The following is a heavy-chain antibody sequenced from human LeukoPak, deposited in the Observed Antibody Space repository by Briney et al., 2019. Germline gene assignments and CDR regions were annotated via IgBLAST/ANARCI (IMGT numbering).Heavy chain of an antibody. D-gene: IGHD6-13*01. CDR3: ARRPSAAGTWFDP. CDR2: INPNSGGT. CDR1: GYTFTGYY. Sequence: ASVKVSCKASGYTFTGYYMHWVRQAPGQGLEWMGWINPNSGGTNYAQKFQGRVTMTRDTSISTAYMELSRLRSDYTAVYYCARRPSAAGTWFDPWGQGPLVTVSS. V-gene: IGHV1-2*02. J-gene: IGHJ5*02.